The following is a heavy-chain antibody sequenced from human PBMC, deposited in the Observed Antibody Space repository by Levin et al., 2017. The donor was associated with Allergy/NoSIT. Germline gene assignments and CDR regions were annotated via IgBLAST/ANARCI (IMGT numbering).Heavy chain of an antibody. D-gene: IGHD3-10*01. V-gene: IGHV4-59*01. CDR2: IYYSGST. J-gene: IGHJ4*02. CDR3: ASSDYYGSGTYYSHYFDY. Sequence: PSETLSLTCSVSGGSIRSYYWSWIRQSPGGRLEWIGYIYYSGSTNYNPSLKSRVTISVDTSKNKFSLNLASVTAADTAVYYCASSDYYGSGTYYSHYFDYWGQGTQVTVSS. CDR1: GGSIRSYY.